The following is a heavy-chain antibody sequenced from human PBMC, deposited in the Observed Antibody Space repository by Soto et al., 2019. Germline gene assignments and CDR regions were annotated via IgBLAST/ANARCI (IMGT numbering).Heavy chain of an antibody. CDR1: GGSFNSYA. Sequence: VQLVQSGAEVKKPGSSVKVSCRTSGGSFNSYAINWVRQAPGQGLEWMGGIIPLFGTTYYAQKFQGRVTITADESTTTAYMDLNSLEFEDTALYYCARLRRYYDSWMGYPPFDYWGQGTLVTVSS. CDR3: ARLRRYYDSWMGYPPFDY. J-gene: IGHJ4*02. D-gene: IGHD3-3*01. V-gene: IGHV1-69*01. CDR2: IIPLFGTT.